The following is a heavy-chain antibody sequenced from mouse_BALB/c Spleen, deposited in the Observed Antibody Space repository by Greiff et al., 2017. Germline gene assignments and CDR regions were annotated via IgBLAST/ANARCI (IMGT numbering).Heavy chain of an antibody. CDR1: GYTFTSYY. Sequence: QVQLQQSGPELVKPGASVRISCKASGYTFTSYYILWVKQRPGQGLEWIGWIYPGNVNTKYNEKFKGKATLTADKASSTAYMQLSSLTSEDSAVYFCARSGTGAMDYWGQGTSVTVSS. CDR2: IYPGNVNT. CDR3: ARSGTGAMDY. D-gene: IGHD3-3*01. V-gene: IGHV1S56*01. J-gene: IGHJ4*01.